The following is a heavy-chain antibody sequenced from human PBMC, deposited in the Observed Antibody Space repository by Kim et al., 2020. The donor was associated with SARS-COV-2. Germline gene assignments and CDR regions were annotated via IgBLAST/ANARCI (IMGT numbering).Heavy chain of an antibody. CDR1: GCTFSSYA. J-gene: IGHJ3*02. Sequence: SVKVSCKASGCTFSSYAISWVRQAPGQGLEWMGGIIPIFGTANYAQKFQGRVTITADESTSTAYMELSSLRSEDTAVYDCERAEWFGELRSSDAFDSWGQGTMVTVSS. CDR3: ERAEWFGELRSSDAFDS. D-gene: IGHD3-10*01. CDR2: IIPIFGTA. V-gene: IGHV1-69*13.